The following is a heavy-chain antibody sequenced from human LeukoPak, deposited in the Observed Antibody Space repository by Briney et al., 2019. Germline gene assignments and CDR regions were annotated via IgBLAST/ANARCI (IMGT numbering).Heavy chain of an antibody. D-gene: IGHD3-3*01. J-gene: IGHJ6*03. Sequence: GGSLRLSCAASGFTFSSYSMNWVRQAPGKGLEWVSSISISSSYIYYADSVKGRFTISRDNAKNSLYLQMNSLRVEDKDVYYCARDAERITISGVADYYYYYYMDVWGKGTTVTVSS. CDR2: ISISSSYI. V-gene: IGHV3-21*01. CDR1: GFTFSSYS. CDR3: ARDAERITISGVADYYYYYYMDV.